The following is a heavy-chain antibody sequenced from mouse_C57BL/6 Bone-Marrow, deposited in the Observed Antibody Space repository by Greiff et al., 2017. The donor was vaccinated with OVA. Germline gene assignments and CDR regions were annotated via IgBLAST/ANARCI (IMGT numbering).Heavy chain of an antibody. D-gene: IGHD2-12*01. J-gene: IGHJ3*01. CDR2: INSDGGST. Sequence: DVLLVESGGGLVQPGESLKLSCESNEYEFPSHDMSWVRKTPEKRLELVAAINSDGGSTYYPDTMERRFIISRDNTKKTLYLQMSSLRSEDSSLDYGARHVNDGAPFAYWGQGTLVTVSA. CDR3: ARHVNDGAPFAY. CDR1: EYEFPSHD. V-gene: IGHV5-2*01.